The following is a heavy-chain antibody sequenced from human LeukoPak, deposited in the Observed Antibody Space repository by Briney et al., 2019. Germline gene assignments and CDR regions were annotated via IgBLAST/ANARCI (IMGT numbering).Heavy chain of an antibody. V-gene: IGHV3-23*01. Sequence: GGSLRLSCAASGFTFSNYGMSWVRQAPGKGLEWVSTISGSGSATYYADSVKGRFTISRDNSKNTLYLQMNSLRAEDTAVYYCARTEATGTGDYWGQGTLVTVSS. CDR1: GFTFSNYG. J-gene: IGHJ4*02. CDR3: ARTEATGTGDY. CDR2: ISGSGSAT. D-gene: IGHD4-17*01.